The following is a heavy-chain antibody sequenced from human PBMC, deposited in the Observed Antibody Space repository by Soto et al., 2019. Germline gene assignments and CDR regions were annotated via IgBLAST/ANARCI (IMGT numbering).Heavy chain of an antibody. D-gene: IGHD1-1*01. CDR2: ISAYNGNT. Sequence: VKVSCKASGYTFTSYGISWVRQAPGQGLEWMGWISAYNGNTNYAQKLQGRVTMTTDTSTSTAYMELRSLRSDDTAVYYCARVRLNERGYYYYGMDVWGQGTTVTVSS. V-gene: IGHV1-18*01. CDR3: ARVRLNERGYYYYGMDV. J-gene: IGHJ6*02. CDR1: GYTFTSYG.